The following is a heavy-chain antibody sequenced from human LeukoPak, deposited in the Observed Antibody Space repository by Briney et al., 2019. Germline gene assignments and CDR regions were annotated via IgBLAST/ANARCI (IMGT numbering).Heavy chain of an antibody. J-gene: IGHJ3*02. Sequence: SVKVSCKASGGTFSSYAISWVRQAPGQGLEWMGGIIPIFGTANYAQKFQGRVTITADESTSTAYMELSSLRSEDTAVYYCARGANRSGWHLLGGENAFDIWGQGTMVTVSS. V-gene: IGHV1-69*01. CDR3: ARGANRSGWHLLGGENAFDI. D-gene: IGHD6-19*01. CDR1: GGTFSSYA. CDR2: IIPIFGTA.